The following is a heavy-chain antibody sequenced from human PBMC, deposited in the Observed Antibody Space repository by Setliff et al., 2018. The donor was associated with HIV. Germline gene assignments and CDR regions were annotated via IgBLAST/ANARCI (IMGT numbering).Heavy chain of an antibody. CDR2: IYYSGST. V-gene: IGHV4-39*01. Sequence: SETLSLTCTVSGGSISSSSYYWGWIRQPPGKGLEWIGSIYYSGSTYYNPSLKSRVAISVDTSKNQFSLKLSSVTAADTAVYYCARQSLNWPSQTGLFDYWSQGTLVTVSS. J-gene: IGHJ4*02. D-gene: IGHD7-27*01. CDR3: ARQSLNWPSQTGLFDY. CDR1: GGSISSSSYY.